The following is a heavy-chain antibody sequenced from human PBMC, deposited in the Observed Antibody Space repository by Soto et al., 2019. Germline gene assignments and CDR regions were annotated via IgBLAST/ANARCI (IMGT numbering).Heavy chain of an antibody. CDR3: ARDQDTFGQAVFDS. Sequence: EVQLVESGGALVQPGGSLRLSCAASGFTLSSRWMHWVRQVPGKGLVWVSRINTDGSGASYADSVKGRFTISRDNAKNTLYLQMHSLRVEDTAMCYCARDQDTFGQAVFDSWGQGTLVTVSS. V-gene: IGHV3-74*01. D-gene: IGHD3-16*01. J-gene: IGHJ4*02. CDR2: INTDGSGA. CDR1: GFTLSSRW.